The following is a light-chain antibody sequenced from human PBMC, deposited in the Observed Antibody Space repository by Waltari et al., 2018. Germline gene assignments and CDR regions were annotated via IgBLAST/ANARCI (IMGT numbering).Light chain of an antibody. V-gene: IGLV2-14*03. CDR2: DVT. CDR3: SSHTTSSTLV. J-gene: IGLJ2*01. Sequence: QSALSQPASVSASPGPSINISFTVGSDYVGRYNFVSWYQQHPGKVPKLLLFDVTDRPSGVSDRFSGSKSGNTASLTISGLQPEDEADYYCSSHTTSSTLVFGGGTRVTVL. CDR1: SDYVGRYNF.